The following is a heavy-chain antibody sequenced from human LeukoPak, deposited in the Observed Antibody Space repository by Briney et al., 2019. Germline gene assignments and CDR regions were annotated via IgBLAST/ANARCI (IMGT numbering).Heavy chain of an antibody. J-gene: IGHJ4*02. V-gene: IGHV6-1*01. D-gene: IGHD1-14*01. CDR2: TYYRSQWYT. CDR1: GDSVSSNNAA. CDR3: ARELTGFDY. Sequence: SQTLSLTCAISGDSVSSNNAAWNWIRQSPSRGLEWLGRTYYRSQWYTDYAIFVRTRITFNPDTSKNQFSLQLNSVTPEDTAVYYCARELTGFDYWGQGTLVTVSS.